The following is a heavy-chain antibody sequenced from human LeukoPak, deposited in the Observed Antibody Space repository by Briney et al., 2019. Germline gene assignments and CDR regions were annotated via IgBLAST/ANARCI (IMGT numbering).Heavy chain of an antibody. CDR2: IRQDGGQT. Sequence: GGSLRLSCAASGFTLSSYWMSWVRQAPGKGREWVANIRQDGGQTYYVDSVKGRFTISRDNAKKSLYLQVNSLRAEDTAVYYCARDKHSPGSAFDIWGQGTMLTVSS. CDR1: GFTLSSYW. J-gene: IGHJ3*02. V-gene: IGHV3-7*01. D-gene: IGHD4-11*01. CDR3: ARDKHSPGSAFDI.